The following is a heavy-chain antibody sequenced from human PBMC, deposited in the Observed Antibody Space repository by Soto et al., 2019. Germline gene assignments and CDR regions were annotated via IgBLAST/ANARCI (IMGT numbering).Heavy chain of an antibody. V-gene: IGHV3-66*01. CDR1: GFTVSSNY. CDR3: ARGLYYYDSSGYY. Sequence: PGGSLRLSCAASGFTVSSNYMSWVRLAPGRGLEWVSIIYSSGGIYYADSVKGRFTISRDNAKNSRYLQMNSLRAEDTAVYYCARGLYYYDSSGYYWGQGTLVTVSS. CDR2: IYSSGGI. D-gene: IGHD3-22*01. J-gene: IGHJ4*02.